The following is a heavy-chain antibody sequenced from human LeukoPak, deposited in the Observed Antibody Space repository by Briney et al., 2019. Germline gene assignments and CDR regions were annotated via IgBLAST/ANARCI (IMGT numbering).Heavy chain of an antibody. CDR1: GGTFSSYA. Sequence: GASVKVSCKASGGTFSSYAIRWVRQAPGQGLEWMGRIIPILGIANYAQKFQGRVTITADKSTSTAYMDRNSLRSEDTAVYYSARVVLSRRRGPYNYYGMGVWGQGTTVTVSS. CDR3: ARVVLSRRRGPYNYYGMGV. J-gene: IGHJ6*02. D-gene: IGHD3-3*02. CDR2: IIPILGIA. V-gene: IGHV1-69*04.